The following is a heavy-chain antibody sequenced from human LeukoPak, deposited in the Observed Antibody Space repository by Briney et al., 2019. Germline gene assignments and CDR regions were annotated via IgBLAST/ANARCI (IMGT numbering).Heavy chain of an antibody. CDR1: GFTFDDYA. V-gene: IGHV3-43*02. CDR2: ITGDAYNT. D-gene: IGHD6-19*01. J-gene: IGHJ4*02. CDR3: AKDASSPYTSGWTD. Sequence: PGGSLRLSCAASGFTFDDYAMHWVRQAPGKGLEWVSLITGDAYNTYYADSMKGRFTISRDNSKNSLYLQMNSLRTEDTALYYCAKDASSPYTSGWTDWGQGTLVTVS.